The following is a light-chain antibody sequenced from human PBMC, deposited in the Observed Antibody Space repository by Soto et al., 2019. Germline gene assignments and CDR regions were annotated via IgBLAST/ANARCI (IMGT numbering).Light chain of an antibody. CDR3: GSYTGNNAWL. Sequence: QSVLTQPPSASGTPGQRVTISCSGSSSNIGSNYVYWYQQLPGTAPKLLIYRNNQRPSGVPDRFSGSKSGTSASLAISGLRSEDEADYYCGSYTGNNAWLFGGGTKLTVL. J-gene: IGLJ2*01. CDR2: RNN. V-gene: IGLV1-47*01. CDR1: SSNIGSNY.